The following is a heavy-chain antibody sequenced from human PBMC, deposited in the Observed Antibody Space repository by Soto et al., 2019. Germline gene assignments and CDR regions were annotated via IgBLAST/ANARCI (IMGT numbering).Heavy chain of an antibody. CDR1: GYTFTSYG. CDR2: ISAYNGNT. Sequence: QVQLVQSGAEVKKPGASVKVSCKASGYTFTSYGISWVRQAPGQGLEWMGWISAYNGNTNYAQKLQGRVTMTTDTTTSTAYSELRILRPADTAVYYCARDRGGNFIRTISGVVDYWGQGTLVTVSS. J-gene: IGHJ4*02. V-gene: IGHV1-18*01. CDR3: ARDRGGNFIRTISGVVDY. D-gene: IGHD3-3*01.